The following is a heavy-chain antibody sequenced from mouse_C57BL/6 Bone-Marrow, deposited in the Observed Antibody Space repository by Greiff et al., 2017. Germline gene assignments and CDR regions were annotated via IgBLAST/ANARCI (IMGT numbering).Heavy chain of an antibody. CDR1: GFNIKNTY. V-gene: IGHV14-3*01. J-gene: IGHJ1*03. Sequence: QLKESVAELVRPGASVKLSCTASGFNIKNTYMHWVKQRPEQGLEWIGRIDPANGNTKYAPKFQGKATITADTSSNTAYLQLSSLTSEDTAIYYCARSYGSSYVDWYFDVWGTGTTVTVSS. CDR3: ARSYGSSYVDWYFDV. D-gene: IGHD1-1*01. CDR2: IDPANGNT.